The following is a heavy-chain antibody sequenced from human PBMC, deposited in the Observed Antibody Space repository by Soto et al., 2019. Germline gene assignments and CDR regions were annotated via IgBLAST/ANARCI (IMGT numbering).Heavy chain of an antibody. J-gene: IGHJ5*02. CDR2: INHTGGT. V-gene: IGHV4-34*01. CDR3: ATRITVFGLLIPPFDP. D-gene: IGHD3-3*01. Sequence: PSETLSLTCAVYGGSVNCYYLNWIRQPSGKGLEWIGEINHTGGTHYNPSLKSRVTMSVDTSKNQFSLRLSSVTAADTAIYYCATRITVFGLLIPPFDPWGQGTQVTVS. CDR1: GGSVNCYY.